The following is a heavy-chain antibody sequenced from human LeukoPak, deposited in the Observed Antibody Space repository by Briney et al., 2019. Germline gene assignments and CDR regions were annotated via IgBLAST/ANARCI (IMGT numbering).Heavy chain of an antibody. D-gene: IGHD3-3*01. V-gene: IGHV1-2*06. J-gene: IGHJ6*02. CDR3: TRDLSIFGVVIIDYYYYGMDV. CDR1: GYTFTAYF. CDR2: INPNSGGT. Sequence: GASVKVSCKASGYTFTAYFMHWVRQAPGQGLEWVGRINPNSGGTNYAQKFQGRFTMTRDTSISTAYMELSRLRSDDSAVYYCTRDLSIFGVVIIDYYYYGMDVWGQGTTVTVSS.